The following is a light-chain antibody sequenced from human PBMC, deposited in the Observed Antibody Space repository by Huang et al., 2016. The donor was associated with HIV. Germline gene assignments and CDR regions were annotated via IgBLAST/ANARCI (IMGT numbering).Light chain of an antibody. Sequence: EIVLTQSPATLSLSPGDRATLSCRASQSVHSYLTWYQQKPGQAPRLLIYDASNRATGIPARFSGSGSGTDFTLTISNLQSEDFAVYYCQQRSAWPLTVGGGTKVEI. J-gene: IGKJ4*01. CDR1: QSVHSY. CDR2: DAS. CDR3: QQRSAWPLT. V-gene: IGKV3-11*01.